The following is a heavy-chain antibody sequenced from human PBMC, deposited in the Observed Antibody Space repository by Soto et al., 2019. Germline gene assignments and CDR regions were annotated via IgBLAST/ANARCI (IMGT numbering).Heavy chain of an antibody. CDR1: GGSVSSGSYY. CDR3: AIGGSYYPPYFDY. CDR2: IYYSGST. D-gene: IGHD1-26*01. J-gene: IGHJ4*02. Sequence: SETLSLTCTVPGGSVSSGSYYWSWIRQPPGKGLEWIGYIYYSGSTNCNPSLKSRVTISVDTSKNQFSLKLSSVTAADTAVYYCAIGGSYYPPYFDYWGQGTLVTVSS. V-gene: IGHV4-61*01.